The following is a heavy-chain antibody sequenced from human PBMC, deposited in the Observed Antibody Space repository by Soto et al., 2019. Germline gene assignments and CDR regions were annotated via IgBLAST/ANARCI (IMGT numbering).Heavy chain of an antibody. CDR3: ARGRAGLLFY. J-gene: IGHJ4*02. D-gene: IGHD6-25*01. CDR2: NNHSGST. Sequence: QVQLQQWGAGLLKPSETLSLTCAVYGGSFSGYYWSWIRQPPGKGLEWIGENNHSGSTTHNPSLKSRVNISVDTSKSQFSLKLSSVTAADTAVYYGARGRAGLLFYWGQGTMVTVSS. CDR1: GGSFSGYY. V-gene: IGHV4-34*01.